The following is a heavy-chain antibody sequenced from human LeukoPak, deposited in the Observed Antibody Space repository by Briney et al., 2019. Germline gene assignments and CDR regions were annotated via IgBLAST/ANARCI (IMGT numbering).Heavy chain of an antibody. J-gene: IGHJ3*02. V-gene: IGHV3-43*02. CDR3: AKILNPHAFDI. CDR2: VTANGGT. Sequence: GGSLRLSYAASGFTFDDYAMHWVRQAPGKGPEWVSYVTANGGTYYADSVKGRFVISRDNSKNSLYLQMNILRPEDTALYYCAKILNPHAFDIWGQGTMVTVSS. CDR1: GFTFDDYA. D-gene: IGHD1-14*01.